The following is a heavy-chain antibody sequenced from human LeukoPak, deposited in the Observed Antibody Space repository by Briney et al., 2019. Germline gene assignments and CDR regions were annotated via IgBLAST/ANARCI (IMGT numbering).Heavy chain of an antibody. D-gene: IGHD3-16*02. V-gene: IGHV1-46*01. CDR1: GYTFTSYY. J-gene: IGHJ5*02. CDR2: INPSGGST. CDR3: ARALPNNYDYVWGSYRSDPNWFDP. Sequence: WASVKVSCKASGYTFTSYYMHWVRQAPGQGLEWMGIINPSGGSTSYAQKFQGRVTMTRDTSTSTVYMELSSLRSEDTAVYYCARALPNNYDYVWGSYRSDPNWFDPWGQGTLVTVSS.